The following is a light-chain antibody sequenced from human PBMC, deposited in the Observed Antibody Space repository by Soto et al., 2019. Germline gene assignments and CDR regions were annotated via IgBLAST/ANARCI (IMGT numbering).Light chain of an antibody. CDR2: DAS. V-gene: IGKV3-11*01. J-gene: IGKJ1*01. CDR3: QKYNSAPWG. CDR1: QSVSSY. Sequence: EIVLTQSPATLSLSPGERATLSCRASQSVSSYLAWYQQKPGQAPRLLIYDASNRATGIPARFSGSGSGTDFTLTISSLQPEDVATYYCQKYNSAPWGFGQGTKVDIK.